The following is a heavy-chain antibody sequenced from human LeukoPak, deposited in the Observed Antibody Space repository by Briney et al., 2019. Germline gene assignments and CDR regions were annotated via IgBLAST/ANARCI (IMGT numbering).Heavy chain of an antibody. Sequence: GGSLRLSCAASGFTFSSCAMSWVRQAPGKGLEWVSTISGSGGSTYYADSVKGRFIISRDNFKNMLYLQMSSQRAEDTALYYCAKGLGYCIGGSCYQGRHNDAFDIWGQGTMVTVSS. J-gene: IGHJ3*02. CDR3: AKGLGYCIGGSCYQGRHNDAFDI. V-gene: IGHV3-23*01. D-gene: IGHD2-15*01. CDR2: ISGSGGST. CDR1: GFTFSSCA.